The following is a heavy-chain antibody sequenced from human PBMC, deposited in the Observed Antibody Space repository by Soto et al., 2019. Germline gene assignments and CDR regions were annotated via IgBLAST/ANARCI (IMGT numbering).Heavy chain of an antibody. J-gene: IGHJ5*02. D-gene: IGHD3-3*01. CDR3: ARDITIFGVVIPYNWFDP. CDR2: INHSGST. CDR1: GGSFSGYY. V-gene: IGHV4-34*01. Sequence: SETLSLTCAVYGGSFSGYYWSWIRQPPGKGLEWIGEINHSGSTNYNPSLKSRVTISVDTSKNQFSLKLSSVTAADTAVYYCARDITIFGVVIPYNWFDPWGQGTLVTVSS.